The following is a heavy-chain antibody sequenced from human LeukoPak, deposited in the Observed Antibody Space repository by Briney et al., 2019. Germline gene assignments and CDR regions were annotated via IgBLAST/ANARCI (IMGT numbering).Heavy chain of an antibody. D-gene: IGHD5-18*01. V-gene: IGHV4-30-4*01. Sequence: SETLSLTCTVSGGSISSGDYYWSWIRQPPGKGLEWFGYIYYSGSTYYNPSLKSRVTISVDTSKNQFSLKLSSVTAADTAVYYCARAQGYSYGCSAFDIWGQGTMVTVPS. J-gene: IGHJ3*02. CDR1: GGSISSGDYY. CDR2: IYYSGST. CDR3: ARAQGYSYGCSAFDI.